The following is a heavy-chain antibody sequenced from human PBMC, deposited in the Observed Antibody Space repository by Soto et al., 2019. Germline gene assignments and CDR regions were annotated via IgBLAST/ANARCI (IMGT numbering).Heavy chain of an antibody. CDR1: GGSISSYY. CDR3: ARGPDYYDSSGYKVIDY. D-gene: IGHD3-22*01. V-gene: IGHV4-59*01. CDR2: IYYSGST. J-gene: IGHJ4*02. Sequence: SETLSLTCTVSGGSISSYYWSGIRQPPGKGLEWIGYIYYSGSTNYNPSLKSRVTISVDTSKNQFSLKLSSVTAADTAVYYCARGPDYYDSSGYKVIDYWGQGTLVTVSS.